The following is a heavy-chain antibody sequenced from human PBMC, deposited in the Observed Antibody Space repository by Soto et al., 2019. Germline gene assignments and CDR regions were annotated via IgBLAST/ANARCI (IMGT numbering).Heavy chain of an antibody. Sequence: EVQLLESGGGLVQPGGSLRLSCAASGFTFSSYAMSWVRQAPRKGLEWVSAISGSGGSTYYADSVKGRFTISRDNSKNTLYLQMNSLRGEDTAVYYCSKDMYHLLRYYYYYMYVWGKGTPVTVYS. CDR2: ISGSGGST. J-gene: IGHJ6*03. CDR1: GFTFSSYA. V-gene: IGHV3-23*01. D-gene: IGHD2-2*01. CDR3: SKDMYHLLRYYYYYMYV.